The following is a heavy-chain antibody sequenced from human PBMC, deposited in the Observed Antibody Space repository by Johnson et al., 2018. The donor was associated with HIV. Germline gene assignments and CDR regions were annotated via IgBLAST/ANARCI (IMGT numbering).Heavy chain of an antibody. V-gene: IGHV3-7*05. J-gene: IGHJ3*02. Sequence: VQLVESGGGLVQPGGSLRLSCAASAFSFNSYWMSWVRQAPGKGLEWVANIKQDGSERYYVDSVKGRFTISRDNANNLRYLQMNSLRAEDTALYYCAKDLKPQTDGYNYFAFDIWGQGTMVTVSS. CDR2: IKQDGSER. CDR3: AKDLKPQTDGYNYFAFDI. D-gene: IGHD5-24*01. CDR1: AFSFNSYW.